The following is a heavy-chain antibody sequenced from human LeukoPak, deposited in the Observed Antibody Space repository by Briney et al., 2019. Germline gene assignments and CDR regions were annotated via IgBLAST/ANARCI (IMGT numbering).Heavy chain of an antibody. V-gene: IGHV4-38-2*02. CDR2: NHHSGST. J-gene: IGHJ6*03. CDR1: GYSISSDYY. D-gene: IGHD1-14*01. CDR3: GRAGKLSDSGYYYYYMDV. Sequence: PETLSLTCTVSGYSISSDYYWGWIRPPPGKGLGWIGSNHHSGSTYYHPSLKSRVTIAVDTSKNQFSLKLSSVTAADTAVYCWGRAGKLSDSGYYYYYMDVWGKGTTVTVSS.